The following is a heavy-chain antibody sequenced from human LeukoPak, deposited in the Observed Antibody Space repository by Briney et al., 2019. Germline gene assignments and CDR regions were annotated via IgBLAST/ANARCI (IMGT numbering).Heavy chain of an antibody. Sequence: SETLSLTCAVSGGSITIHTWWSWVRQPPGKGLEWIGQIYRSGSTNYNPSLKSRVTILMDKSKNQLSLDLISVTAADTAVYYCARHVPITGILGFDSWGQGTLVTVSS. V-gene: IGHV4-4*02. CDR2: IYRSGST. CDR1: GGSITIHTW. J-gene: IGHJ4*02. D-gene: IGHD5-24*01. CDR3: ARHVPITGILGFDS.